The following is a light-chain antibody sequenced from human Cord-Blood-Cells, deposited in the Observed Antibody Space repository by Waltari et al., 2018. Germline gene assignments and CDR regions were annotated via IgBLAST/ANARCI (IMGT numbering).Light chain of an antibody. Sequence: EIVMPHSPATLSVSPGERATLSCRPSQSVSSNLAWYQQKPGQAPRLLIYGAPTRATGIPARFSGSGSGTEFTLTISSLQSEDFAVYYCQQYNNWPPMYTFGQGTKLEIK. CDR2: GAP. CDR1: QSVSSN. V-gene: IGKV3-15*01. CDR3: QQYNNWPPMYT. J-gene: IGKJ2*01.